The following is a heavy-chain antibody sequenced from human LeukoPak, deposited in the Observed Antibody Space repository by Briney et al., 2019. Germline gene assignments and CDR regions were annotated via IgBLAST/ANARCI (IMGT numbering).Heavy chain of an antibody. CDR3: ARGSVRGEFDP. CDR1: GGSFSGYY. D-gene: IGHD3-10*01. Sequence: SETLSLTCAVYGGSFSGYYWSWIRQPPGKGLGWIGEINHSGSTNYNPSLKSRVTISVDTSKNQFSLKLSSVTAADTAVYSCARGSVRGEFDPWGQGTLVTVSS. V-gene: IGHV4-34*01. J-gene: IGHJ5*02. CDR2: INHSGST.